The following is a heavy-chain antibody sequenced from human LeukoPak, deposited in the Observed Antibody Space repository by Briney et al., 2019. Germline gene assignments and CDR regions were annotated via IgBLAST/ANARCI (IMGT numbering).Heavy chain of an antibody. CDR3: ARGAEYDRDPYYHYGMDV. J-gene: IGHJ6*02. CDR1: GFTFISYG. CDR2: TSFDGSTK. Sequence: GGSLRLSCAASGFTFISYGMHRVRLAPGKGLVWVAVTSFDGSTKYYGDFVKRRFTISRDNSKNTLYLQMNSLRPEDTAVYYCARGAEYDRDPYYHYGMDVWGQGTTVTVSS. V-gene: IGHV3-30*03. D-gene: IGHD3-3*01.